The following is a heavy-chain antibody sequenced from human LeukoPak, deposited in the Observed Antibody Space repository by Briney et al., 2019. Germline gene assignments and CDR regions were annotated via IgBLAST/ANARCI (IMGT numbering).Heavy chain of an antibody. D-gene: IGHD2-2*01. Sequence: PGGSLRLSCAASGFTFSDYYMSWIRQAPGKGLEWVSYISSSGSTIYYADSVKGRFTISSDNAKNSLYLQMNSLRAEDTAVYYCARANIVVVPAAIRPTGNYYGMDVWGQGTTVTVSS. CDR2: ISSSGSTI. CDR1: GFTFSDYY. V-gene: IGHV3-11*01. J-gene: IGHJ6*02. CDR3: ARANIVVVPAAIRPTGNYYGMDV.